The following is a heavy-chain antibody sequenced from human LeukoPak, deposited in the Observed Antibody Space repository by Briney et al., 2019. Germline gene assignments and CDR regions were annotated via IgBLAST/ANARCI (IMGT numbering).Heavy chain of an antibody. Sequence: GGSLRLSCAASGFTFSSYAMHWVRQAPGKGLEWVAVISYDGSNKYYAGSVKGRFTISRDNSKNTLYLQMNSLRAEDTALYYCAKDRGWLDYYYYGMDVWGQGTTVTVSS. CDR1: GFTFSSYA. D-gene: IGHD6-19*01. CDR2: ISYDGSNK. CDR3: AKDRGWLDYYYYGMDV. J-gene: IGHJ6*02. V-gene: IGHV3-30-3*01.